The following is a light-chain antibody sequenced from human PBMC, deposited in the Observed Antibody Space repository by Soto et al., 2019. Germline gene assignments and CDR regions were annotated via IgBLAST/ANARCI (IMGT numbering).Light chain of an antibody. CDR2: ATS. CDR3: QQYGSSSFT. Sequence: EIVLTQSPGTLSLSSGERATLSCRASQRVSSSYWAWYQQKPGQAPRLLVYATSSRATGIPDRFSGSGSGTDFTLTISRLEPEDFAVYYCQQYGSSSFTFGQGTKLEIK. J-gene: IGKJ2*01. CDR1: QRVSSSY. V-gene: IGKV3-20*01.